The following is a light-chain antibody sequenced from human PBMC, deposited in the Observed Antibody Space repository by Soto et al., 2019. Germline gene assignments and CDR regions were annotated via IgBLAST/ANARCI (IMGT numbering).Light chain of an antibody. CDR2: EVT. CDR1: SGEGGRYNH. Sequence: QSALTQPASVSGSPGQSITISCAGTSGEGGRYNHVAWYQQHPGKAPKLMIYEVTKRPSGVSNRFSGSKSGNTASLNISGLQAEDEADYYCISYTGSSTSYVFGTGTKLTVL. CDR3: ISYTGSSTSYV. J-gene: IGLJ1*01. V-gene: IGLV2-14*01.